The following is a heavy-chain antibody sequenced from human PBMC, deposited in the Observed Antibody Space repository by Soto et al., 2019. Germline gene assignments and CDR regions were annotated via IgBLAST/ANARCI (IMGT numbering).Heavy chain of an antibody. CDR3: ARGLYYYDSSGYWGY. CDR1: GFTFSSYS. D-gene: IGHD3-22*01. Sequence: EVQLVESGGGLVQPGGSLRLSCAASGFTFSSYSMNWVRQAPGKGLEWVSYISSSSSTIYYADSVKGRFTISRDNAKNSLYLQMNILRDEDTAVYYCARGLYYYDSSGYWGYWGQGTLVTVSS. CDR2: ISSSSSTI. J-gene: IGHJ4*02. V-gene: IGHV3-48*02.